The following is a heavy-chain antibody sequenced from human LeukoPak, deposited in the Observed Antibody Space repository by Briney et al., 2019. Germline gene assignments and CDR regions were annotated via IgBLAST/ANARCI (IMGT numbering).Heavy chain of an antibody. D-gene: IGHD2-2*01. Sequence: SETLSPTCTVSGGSISSSSYYWGWIRQPPGKGLEWIGSIYYSGSTYYNPSLKSRVTISVDTSKNQFSLKLSSVTAADTAVYYCARPDIVVVPAAIDAFDIWGQGTMVTVSS. CDR2: IYYSGST. J-gene: IGHJ3*02. V-gene: IGHV4-39*01. CDR3: ARPDIVVVPAAIDAFDI. CDR1: GGSISSSSYY.